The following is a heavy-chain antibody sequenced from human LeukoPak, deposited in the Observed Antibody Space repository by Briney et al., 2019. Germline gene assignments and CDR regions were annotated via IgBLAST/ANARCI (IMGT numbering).Heavy chain of an antibody. V-gene: IGHV3-23*01. CDR2: VSGSGESI. CDR3: AKSQPSAISWFDP. Sequence: GESLKISCAASGFTFGSYAMNWVRQAPGNGLEWVSAVSGSGESIYYADSVKGRFTISRDNSKNTLYLQMNSLRAEDTAVYYCAKSQPSAISWFDPWGQGTRVTVSS. J-gene: IGHJ5*02. D-gene: IGHD2-2*02. CDR1: GFTFGSYA.